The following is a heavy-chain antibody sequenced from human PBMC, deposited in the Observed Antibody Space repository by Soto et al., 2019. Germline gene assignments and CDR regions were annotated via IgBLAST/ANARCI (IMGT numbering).Heavy chain of an antibody. D-gene: IGHD3-3*01. CDR3: ARSQSLSNYDFWSGSNY. J-gene: IGHJ4*02. CDR1: GYTFTSYA. CDR2: INAGNGNT. V-gene: IGHV1-3*01. Sequence: QVQLVQSGAEVKKPGASVKVSCKASGYTFTSYAMHWVRQAPGQRLEWMGWINAGNGNTKYSQKFQGRVTITRHTSASTAYMELSSLRSEDTAVYYCARSQSLSNYDFWSGSNYWGQGTLVTVSS.